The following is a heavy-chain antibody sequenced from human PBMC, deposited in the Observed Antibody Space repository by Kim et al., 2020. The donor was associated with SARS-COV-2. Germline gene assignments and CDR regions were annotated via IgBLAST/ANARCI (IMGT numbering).Heavy chain of an antibody. Sequence: SETLSLTCAVSGGSISSSNWWSWVRQPPGKGLEWIGEIYHSGSTNYNPSLKSRVTISVDKSKNQFSLKLSSVTAADTAVYYCAGTGGSGIAVVPRDYWGQGTLVTVSS. V-gene: IGHV4-4*02. CDR2: IYHSGST. CDR3: AGTGGSGIAVVPRDY. CDR1: GGSISSSNW. D-gene: IGHD6-19*01. J-gene: IGHJ4*02.